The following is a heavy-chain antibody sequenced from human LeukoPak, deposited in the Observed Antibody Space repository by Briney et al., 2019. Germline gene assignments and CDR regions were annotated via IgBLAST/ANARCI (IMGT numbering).Heavy chain of an antibody. V-gene: IGHV1-18*01. CDR1: GYTFTSYG. J-gene: IGHJ1*01. CDR2: ISAYNGNT. CDR3: ARPQSRGYYDSSGDFQH. Sequence: ASVKVSCKASGYTFTSYGISWVRQAPGQGLEWMGWISAYNGNTNYAQKLQGRVTMTTDTSTSTVYMELRSLRSDDTAVYYCARPQSRGYYDSSGDFQHWGQGTLVTVSS. D-gene: IGHD3-22*01.